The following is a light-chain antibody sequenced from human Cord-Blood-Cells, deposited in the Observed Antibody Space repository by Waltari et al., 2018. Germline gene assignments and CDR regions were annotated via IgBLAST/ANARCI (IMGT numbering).Light chain of an antibody. CDR1: SSDVGGSNY. Sequence: QSALTQPASVSGSPGQSITISCTGTSSDVGGSNYVSWYQQHPGKAPKLMIYDFSKRPSGVSNRFSGSKSGNTASLTISGLQAEDEADYYCSSYTSSSTFVFGTGTKVTVL. J-gene: IGLJ1*01. V-gene: IGLV2-14*01. CDR2: DFS. CDR3: SSYTSSSTFV.